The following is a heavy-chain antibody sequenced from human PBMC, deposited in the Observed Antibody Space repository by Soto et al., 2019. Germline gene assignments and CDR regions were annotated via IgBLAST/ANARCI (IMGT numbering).Heavy chain of an antibody. V-gene: IGHV1-3*01. CDR1: GYTFTSYA. CDR2: INAGNGNT. D-gene: IGHD3-22*01. CDR3: ARVWNYYDSSGYYYHYFDY. Sequence: ASVKVSCKASGYTFTSYAMHWVRQAPGQRLEWMGWINAGNGNTKYSQKFQGRVTITRDTSASTAHMELSSLRSEDTAVYYCARVWNYYDSSGYYYHYFDYWGQGTLVTVSS. J-gene: IGHJ4*02.